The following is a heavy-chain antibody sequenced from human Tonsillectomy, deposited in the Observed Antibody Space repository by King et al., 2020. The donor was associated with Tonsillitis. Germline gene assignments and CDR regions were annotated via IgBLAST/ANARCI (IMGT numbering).Heavy chain of an antibody. V-gene: IGHV1-2*02. CDR1: GYTFTGYY. CDR3: AGGRYCSGGSCYSHFDY. Sequence: VQLVQSGAEVKKPGASVKVSCKASGYTFTGYYIHWVRQAPGQGLEWMGWINPYSGDTNYAQKFQGGVTMTRDTSISTAYMELSRLASDDTAVYYCAGGRYCSGGSCYSHFDYWGQGTPVTVSS. J-gene: IGHJ4*02. CDR2: INPYSGDT. D-gene: IGHD2-15*01.